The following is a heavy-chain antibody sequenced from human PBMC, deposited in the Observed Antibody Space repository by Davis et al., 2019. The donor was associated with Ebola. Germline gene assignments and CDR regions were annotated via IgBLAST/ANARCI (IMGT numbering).Heavy chain of an antibody. CDR3: ASAPRAYYYGMDV. CDR1: GSSISSHY. J-gene: IGHJ6*02. V-gene: IGHV4-59*08. CDR2: IYYSGST. Sequence: SETLSLTCTVSGSSISSHYWSWIRQPPGKGLEWIGYIYYSGSTNYNPSLKSRVTISVDTSKNQFSLKLSSVTAADTAVYYCASAPRAYYYGMDVWGQGTTVTVSS.